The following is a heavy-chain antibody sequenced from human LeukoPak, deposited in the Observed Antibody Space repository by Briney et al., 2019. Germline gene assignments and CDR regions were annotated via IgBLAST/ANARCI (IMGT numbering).Heavy chain of an antibody. J-gene: IGHJ4*02. CDR1: ELTVRIFA. CDR2: ISDDGDVT. V-gene: IGHV3-23*01. D-gene: IGHD2/OR15-2a*01. Sequence: GDSLRLSCAASELTVRIFAMSWVRQAPGKGLEWVSTISDDGDVTYYVDSVKGRFIISRDNSMHTLYLQMNSLRADDTAVYFCAREIGPLDYWGQGTLVTVSS. CDR3: AREIGPLDY.